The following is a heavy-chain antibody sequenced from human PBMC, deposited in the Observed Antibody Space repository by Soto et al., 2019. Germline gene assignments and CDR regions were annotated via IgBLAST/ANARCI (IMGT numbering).Heavy chain of an antibody. CDR3: ARAGNYYDSSGYPY. CDR1: GGTFSSYA. CDR2: IIPIFGTA. Sequence: QVPLVQSGAEVKKPGSSVKVSCKASGGTFSSYAISWVRQAPGQGLEWMGGIIPIFGTANYAQKFQGRVTITADESTSTAYMELSSLRSEDTAVYYCARAGNYYDSSGYPYWGQGTLVTVSS. D-gene: IGHD3-22*01. J-gene: IGHJ4*02. V-gene: IGHV1-69*01.